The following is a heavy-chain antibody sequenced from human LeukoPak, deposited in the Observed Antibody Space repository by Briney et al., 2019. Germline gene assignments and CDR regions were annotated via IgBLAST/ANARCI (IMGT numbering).Heavy chain of an antibody. J-gene: IGHJ5*02. CDR3: ARAGSYSFIWFDP. CDR2: ISSSSSYI. CDR1: GFTFSSYA. Sequence: GGSLRLSCAASGFTFSSYAMSWVRQAPGKGLEWVSSISSSSSYIYYADSVKGRFTISRDNAKNSLYLQMNSLRAEDTAVYYCARAGSYSFIWFDPWGQGTLVTVSS. V-gene: IGHV3-21*01. D-gene: IGHD5-12*01.